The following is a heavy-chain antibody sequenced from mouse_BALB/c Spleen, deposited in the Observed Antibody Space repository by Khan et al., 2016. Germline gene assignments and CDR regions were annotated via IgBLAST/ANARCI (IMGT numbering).Heavy chain of an antibody. Sequence: EVQLQESGPGLVKPSQSLSLTCTVTGYSITSDYAWNWIRQFPGNKLEWMGYISYSGSTNYNPSLKSRVSITRDTSKNQVFLQLNSVTTEDTATXYCARSFGYRGFAYWGQGTLVTVPA. CDR3: ARSFGYRGFAY. CDR2: ISYSGST. CDR1: GYSITSDYA. V-gene: IGHV3-2*02. D-gene: IGHD2-2*01. J-gene: IGHJ3*01.